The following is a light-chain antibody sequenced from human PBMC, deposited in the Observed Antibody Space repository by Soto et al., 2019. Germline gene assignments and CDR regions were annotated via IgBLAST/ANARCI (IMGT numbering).Light chain of an antibody. CDR1: QVVGNY. CDR2: AAS. Sequence: THSQTSLSSSACEGVTMSPMASQVVGNYLAWYQQEPGKVPKLLISAASNWPSGIPSRFSGSGSGTDFTLTISSLQPEDFATYYCQQPDSAPRTFGRGTKVDIK. CDR3: QQPDSAPRT. V-gene: IGKV1-27*01. J-gene: IGKJ4*01.